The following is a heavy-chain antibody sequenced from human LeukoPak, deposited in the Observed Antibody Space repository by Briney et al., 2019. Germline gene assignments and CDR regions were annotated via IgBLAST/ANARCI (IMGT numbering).Heavy chain of an antibody. CDR1: GFTFSSYA. Sequence: GGSLRLSCAASGFTFSSYAMHWVRQAPGKGLEWVSAISGSGGSTYYADSVKGRFTISRDNSKNTLYLQMNSLRAEDTAVYYCAKGPDGNYYYYYGMDVWGQGTTVTVSS. CDR3: AKGPDGNYYYYYGMDV. J-gene: IGHJ6*02. V-gene: IGHV3-23*01. CDR2: ISGSGGST.